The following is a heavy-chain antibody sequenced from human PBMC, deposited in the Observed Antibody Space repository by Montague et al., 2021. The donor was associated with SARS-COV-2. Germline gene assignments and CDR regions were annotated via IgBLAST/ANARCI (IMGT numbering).Heavy chain of an antibody. D-gene: IGHD2-15*01. CDR2: IYASGGT. J-gene: IGHJ4*02. CDR1: GDPISSFY. Sequence: SETLSLTCTVSGDPISSFYWNWTRQPAGKGLEWIGRIYASGGTNYNPSLKSRVTMSVDTSKNQFSLKLNSVTAADTAVYYCGRGVVAATPVVDYWGRGTLVSVSS. CDR3: GRGVVAATPVVDY. V-gene: IGHV4-4*07.